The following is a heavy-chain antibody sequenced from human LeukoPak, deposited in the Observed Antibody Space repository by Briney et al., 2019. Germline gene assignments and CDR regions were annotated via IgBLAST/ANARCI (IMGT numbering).Heavy chain of an antibody. CDR2: ISYDGSNK. CDR3: ARARSLYNWNYKGWFDP. J-gene: IGHJ5*02. Sequence: PGRSLRLSCAASGFTFSSYAMHWVRQAPGKGLEWVAVISYDGSNKYYADSVKGRFTISRDNYKNTLYLQMNSLRAEDTAVYYCARARSLYNWNYKGWFDPWGQGTLVTVSS. V-gene: IGHV3-30-3*01. D-gene: IGHD1-7*01. CDR1: GFTFSSYA.